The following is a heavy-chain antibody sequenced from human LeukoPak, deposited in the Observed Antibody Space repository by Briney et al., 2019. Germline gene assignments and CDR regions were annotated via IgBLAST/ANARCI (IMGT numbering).Heavy chain of an antibody. Sequence: GESLKISCKASGYDFTSYRIAWVRQLPGKGLEWMGIIHPGDSETKYSPSFQGQVTMTADKSITTAYLQWSSLETSDTAIYYCARRAYYYGSRDGYYFHYWGQGTLVTVSS. D-gene: IGHD3-22*01. J-gene: IGHJ4*02. CDR1: GYDFTSYR. CDR2: IHPGDSET. V-gene: IGHV5-51*01. CDR3: ARRAYYYGSRDGYYFHY.